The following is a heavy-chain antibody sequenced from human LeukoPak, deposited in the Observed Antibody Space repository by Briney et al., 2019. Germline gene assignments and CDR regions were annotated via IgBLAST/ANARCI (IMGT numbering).Heavy chain of an antibody. V-gene: IGHV4-59*08. CDR3: ARARWEVDAFDI. Sequence: SETPSLTCTVSGGSISSYYWSWIRQPPGKGLEWIGHIYYSGSTNYNPSLKSRVTISVDTSKNQFSLKLSSVTAADTAVYYCARARWEVDAFDIWGQGTMVTVSS. CDR1: GGSISSYY. CDR2: IYYSGST. D-gene: IGHD1-26*01. J-gene: IGHJ3*02.